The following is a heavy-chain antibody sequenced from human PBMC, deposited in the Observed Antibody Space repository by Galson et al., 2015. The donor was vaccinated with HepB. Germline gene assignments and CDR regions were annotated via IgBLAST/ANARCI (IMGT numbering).Heavy chain of an antibody. CDR2: IIPLFGSV. J-gene: IGHJ4*02. Sequence: SVKVSCKASGYTFTSYGISWVRQAPGQGLEWMGGIIPLFGSVNYAQKLQGRVTITADESTSTTYMELSSLRSEDTALYYCARQHDSSGYYPYWGQGTLVTVSP. CDR3: ARQHDSSGYYPY. D-gene: IGHD3-22*01. V-gene: IGHV1-69*13. CDR1: GYTFTSYG.